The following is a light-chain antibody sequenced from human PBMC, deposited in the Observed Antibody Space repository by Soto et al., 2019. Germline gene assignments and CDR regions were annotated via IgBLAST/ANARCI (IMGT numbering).Light chain of an antibody. CDR2: DAS. Sequence: EIVLTQSPATLSLSPGERATLSCRASQSVDKYMVWYQQKPGQPPRLVIYDASNRATGIPPRFSGSGFGTDFTLTISSLEPEDFAVYYCQQRYIWPPLSFGEGTKVDIK. J-gene: IGKJ4*01. CDR1: QSVDKY. CDR3: QQRYIWPPLS. V-gene: IGKV3-11*01.